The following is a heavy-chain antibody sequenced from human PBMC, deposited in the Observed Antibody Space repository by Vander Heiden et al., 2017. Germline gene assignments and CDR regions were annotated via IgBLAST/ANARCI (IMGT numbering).Heavy chain of an antibody. J-gene: IGHJ6*01. CDR2: IKQDGSEK. V-gene: IGHV3-7*01. CDR1: GLTFSSTW. CDR3: ARSGGYDLDYYYG. Sequence: EVPLVESGGGLVQPGGSLRLSWAASGLTFSSTWMSSVRQATGKELEWGANIKQDGSEKYYVDSVKGRFTISRDNAKNSLYLQMNSLRAEDTAVYYCARSGGYDLDYYYG. D-gene: IGHD5-12*01.